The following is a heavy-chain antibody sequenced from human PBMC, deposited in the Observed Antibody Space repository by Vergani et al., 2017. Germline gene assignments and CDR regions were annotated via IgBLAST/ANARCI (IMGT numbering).Heavy chain of an antibody. D-gene: IGHD6-13*01. J-gene: IGHJ4*02. CDR1: GGSITSYY. V-gene: IGHV4-59*12. CDR2: IYYSGST. CDR3: ARGLRSSSWYEL. Sequence: QVLLQESGPGLVKPSETLSLTCTVSGGSITSYYWSWIRQPPGKGLEWIGYIYYSGSTNYNPSLKSRVTISVDTSKNQFSLKLSSVTAADTAVYYCARGLRSSSWYELWGQGTLVTVSS.